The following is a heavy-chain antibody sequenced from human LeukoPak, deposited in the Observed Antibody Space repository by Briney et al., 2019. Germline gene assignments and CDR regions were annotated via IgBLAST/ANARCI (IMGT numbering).Heavy chain of an antibody. J-gene: IGHJ6*02. CDR3: ARESVTAYYYYGMDV. D-gene: IGHD1-14*01. CDR2: ISSSSSYI. V-gene: IGHV3-21*01. CDR1: GFTFSSYS. Sequence: PGGSLRLSCAASGFTFSSYSMNWVRQAPGKGLEWVSSISSSSSYIYYADSVKGRSTISRDNAKNSLYLQMNSLRAEDTAVYYCARESVTAYYYYGMDVWGQGTTVTVSS.